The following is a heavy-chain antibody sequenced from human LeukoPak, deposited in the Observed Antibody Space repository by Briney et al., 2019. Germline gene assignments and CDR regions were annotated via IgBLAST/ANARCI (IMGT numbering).Heavy chain of an antibody. CDR1: GFSFSAYA. CDR2: ISYDGTNK. D-gene: IGHD3-10*01. V-gene: IGHV3-30-3*01. CDR3: ARDFLMASDY. J-gene: IGHJ4*02. Sequence: QPGGSLSLSSAASGFSFSAYAMHWVRQAPGKGLEWVAVISYDGTNKYYADSVKGRFTISRDNSKNTLYLQMNSLRPEDTAVYYCARDFLMASDYWGQGTLVTVSS.